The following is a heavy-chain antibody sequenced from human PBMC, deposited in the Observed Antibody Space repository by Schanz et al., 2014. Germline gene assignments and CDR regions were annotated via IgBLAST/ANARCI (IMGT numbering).Heavy chain of an antibody. D-gene: IGHD3-10*01. Sequence: QILLVQPGPEVKKPGASVTVSCKASGYDFHIYAYSWVRQAPGQGLEWMGRIVPIAGITNYAQRFQGRVTITADKSSDTAYMELSSLRSEDTAVHYCARGRGFYDYWGQGTLVTVSS. CDR1: GYDFHIYA. V-gene: IGHV1-69*02. J-gene: IGHJ4*02. CDR2: IVPIAGIT. CDR3: ARGRGFYDY.